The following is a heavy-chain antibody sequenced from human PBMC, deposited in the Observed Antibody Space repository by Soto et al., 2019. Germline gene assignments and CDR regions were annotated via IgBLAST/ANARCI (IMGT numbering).Heavy chain of an antibody. CDR3: AQFVTEIDY. CDR2: IIPIFGTA. J-gene: IGHJ4*02. CDR1: GGTFSSYS. Sequence: AFMKVSRKAFGGTFSSYSIRRVRQAPGQGLEWMGGIIPIFGTANYAQKFQGRVTITANESTSTAYMELSSLRSEDTAVYYCAQFVTEIDYWGQGTLVTVSS. D-gene: IGHD2-21*02. V-gene: IGHV1-69*01.